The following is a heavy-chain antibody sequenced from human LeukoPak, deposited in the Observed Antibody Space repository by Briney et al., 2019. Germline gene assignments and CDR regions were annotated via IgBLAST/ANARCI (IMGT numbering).Heavy chain of an antibody. D-gene: IGHD3-22*01. J-gene: IGHJ4*02. V-gene: IGHV4-59*01. CDR2: IYYSGST. CDR3: ARGYYDTGGYYRFDS. CDR1: GGSMSSYY. Sequence: PSETLSLTCTVSGGSMSSYYWNWIRQPPGKGLEWIGHIYYSGSTNYNPALKSRVTISVGASRNHFSLDVTSVTAADTAVYYCARGYYDTGGYYRFDSWGQGTPVTVSS.